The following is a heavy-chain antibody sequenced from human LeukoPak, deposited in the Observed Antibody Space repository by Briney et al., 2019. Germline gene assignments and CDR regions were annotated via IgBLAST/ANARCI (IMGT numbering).Heavy chain of an antibody. CDR3: ARGIAAAGTLFYYYYGMDV. V-gene: IGHV1-69*04. D-gene: IGHD6-13*01. Sequence: SVKVSCKASGGTFSSYAISWVRQASGQGLEWMGRIIPILGIANYAQKFQGRVTITADKSTSTAYMELSSLRSEDTAVYYCARGIAAAGTLFYYYYGMDVWGQGTTVTVSS. J-gene: IGHJ6*02. CDR1: GGTFSSYA. CDR2: IIPILGIA.